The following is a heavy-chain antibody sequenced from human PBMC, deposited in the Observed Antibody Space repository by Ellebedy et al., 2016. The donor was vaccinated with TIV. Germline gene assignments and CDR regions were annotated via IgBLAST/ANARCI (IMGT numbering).Heavy chain of an antibody. Sequence: PSETLSLTCTVSGGSISSYYWSWIRQPPGKGLEWIGYIYYSGSTNYNPSLKSRVTISVDTSKNQFSLKLSSVTAADTAVYYCARVVDGGTLEGLRNVLRYFDWLSYGMDVWGQGTTVTVSS. J-gene: IGHJ6*02. CDR3: ARVVDGGTLEGLRNVLRYFDWLSYGMDV. V-gene: IGHV4-59*01. D-gene: IGHD3-9*01. CDR2: IYYSGST. CDR1: GGSISSYY.